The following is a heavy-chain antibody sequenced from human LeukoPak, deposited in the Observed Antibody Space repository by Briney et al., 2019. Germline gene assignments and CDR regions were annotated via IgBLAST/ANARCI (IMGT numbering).Heavy chain of an antibody. D-gene: IGHD3-10*01. Sequence: PGGSLRLSCAASGFTVRNNYMNWVRQAPGKGLEWVSGIYSDGSTYYADSVKGRFTISRDNAKNTLYLQMSSLRVEDTAVYYCARDLYASGSHDYWGQGTLVTVS. CDR3: ARDLYASGSHDY. J-gene: IGHJ4*02. CDR2: IYSDGST. CDR1: GFTVRNNY. V-gene: IGHV3-53*01.